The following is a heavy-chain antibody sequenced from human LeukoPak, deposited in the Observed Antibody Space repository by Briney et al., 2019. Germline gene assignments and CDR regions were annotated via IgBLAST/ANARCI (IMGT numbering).Heavy chain of an antibody. CDR1: GFTFRSAW. D-gene: IGHD4-23*01. CDR3: TSLVGSPTY. V-gene: IGHV3-15*01. J-gene: IGHJ4*02. Sequence: GGSLRLSCAASGFTFRSAWMTWVRQAPGKGLEWVGRIKSKRDGETTDYAALVKSRFSISRDDSKNTVYLQMNSLRTEDTAVYYCTSLVGSPTYWGQGTLVAVSS. CDR2: IKSKRDGETT.